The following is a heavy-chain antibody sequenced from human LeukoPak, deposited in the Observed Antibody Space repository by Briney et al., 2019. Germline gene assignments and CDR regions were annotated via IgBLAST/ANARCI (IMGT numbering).Heavy chain of an antibody. V-gene: IGHV4-59*01. CDR1: GDSMTNYH. J-gene: IGHJ4*02. Sequence: SETQSLTCTVSGDSMTNYHWTWIRQPPGKELEWIGSISYSGTTNYNPSLKSRVTMSVDTSKSQFSLKLNSVTAADTAFYYCARSGLVRGVSTWGQGTLVTVSS. CDR2: ISYSGTT. D-gene: IGHD3-10*01. CDR3: ARSGLVRGVST.